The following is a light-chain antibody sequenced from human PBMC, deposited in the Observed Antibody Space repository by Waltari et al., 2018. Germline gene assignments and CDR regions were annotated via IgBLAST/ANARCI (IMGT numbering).Light chain of an antibody. Sequence: QSVLTQPPSLSAAPGQKVVISCSGGSSNIGENYVAWYQQRPGAAPKLLIYDNEERPSGIPDRFLGSKSGTSATLFITGLQTGDEADYYCATWDSRPSRQVAFGGGTKLSVL. CDR3: ATWDSRPSRQVA. J-gene: IGLJ3*02. V-gene: IGLV1-51*01. CDR1: SSNIGENY. CDR2: DNE.